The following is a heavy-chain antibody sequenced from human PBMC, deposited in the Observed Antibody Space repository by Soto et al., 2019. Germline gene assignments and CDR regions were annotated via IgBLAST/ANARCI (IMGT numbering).Heavy chain of an antibody. D-gene: IGHD1-26*01. CDR3: ARLEGATGHNDY. V-gene: IGHV4-39*01. CDR1: GGSISSSSYY. J-gene: IGHJ4*02. CDR2: IYYSGST. Sequence: QLQLQESGPGLVKPSETLSLTCTVSGGSISSSSYYWGWIRQPPGKGLEWIGSIYYSGSTYYNPSLKSRVTISVDTSKNQFSLKLSSVTAADTAVYYCARLEGATGHNDYWGQGTLVTVSS.